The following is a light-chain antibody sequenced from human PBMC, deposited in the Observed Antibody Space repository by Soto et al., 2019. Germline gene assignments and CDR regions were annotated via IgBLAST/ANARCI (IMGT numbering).Light chain of an antibody. J-gene: IGKJ2*01. CDR3: QQRSNWPPYT. CDR2: DAS. V-gene: IGKV3-11*01. CDR1: QSVSSY. Sequence: EIVLTQSPXTLSLSPGERATLSCRASQSVSSYLAWYQQKPGQAPRLLIYDASNRAPGIPARFSGSGSWTDFTLNISSLEPEDFAVYYCQQRSNWPPYTFGQGTKLEIK.